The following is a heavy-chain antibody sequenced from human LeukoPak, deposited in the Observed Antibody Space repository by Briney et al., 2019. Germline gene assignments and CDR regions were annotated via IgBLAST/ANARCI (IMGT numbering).Heavy chain of an antibody. Sequence: ASVKVSCKASRYTFSSSDINWVRQAAGQGFEWMGWMSPTSGNTGYAQNFQGRVTMTRDTSISTAYMELTSLKTEDTAVYYCATGYCSTTWCSRHYFDYWGQGTLVTVSS. J-gene: IGHJ4*02. D-gene: IGHD2-2*01. V-gene: IGHV1-8*01. CDR1: RYTFSSSD. CDR2: MSPTSGNT. CDR3: ATGYCSTTWCSRHYFDY.